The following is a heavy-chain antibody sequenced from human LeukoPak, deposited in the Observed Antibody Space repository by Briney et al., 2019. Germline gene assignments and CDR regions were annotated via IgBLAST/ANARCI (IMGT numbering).Heavy chain of an antibody. J-gene: IGHJ5*02. CDR2: IDWDDDK. D-gene: IGHD3-10*01. CDR3: ARTPCPRGLWLGEGFDP. Sequence: SGPALVKPTQTLTLTCTFSGFSLSTSGMCVSWIRQPPGKALEWLARIDWDDDKYYSTSLKTRLTISKDTSKNQVVLTMTNMDPVDTATYYCARTPCPRGLWLGEGFDPWGQGTLVTVSS. V-gene: IGHV2-70*11. CDR1: GFSLSTSGMC.